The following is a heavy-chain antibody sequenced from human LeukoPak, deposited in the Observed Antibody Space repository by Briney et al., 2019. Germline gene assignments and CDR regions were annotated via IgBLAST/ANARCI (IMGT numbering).Heavy chain of an antibody. J-gene: IGHJ5*02. CDR1: GFTFDDYA. CDR3: ESFVEEPAATNPVGAGTNCFNP. V-gene: IGHV3-9*01. Sequence: GGSLRLSCAASGFTFDDYAMHWVRQAPGKGLEWVSGISWNSGSIGYADSVKGRFTISRDNAKNSLYLQMNSLRAEDTALYYCESFVEEPAATNPVGAGTNCFNPGGQGTLVTVSS. CDR2: ISWNSGSI. D-gene: IGHD2-2*01.